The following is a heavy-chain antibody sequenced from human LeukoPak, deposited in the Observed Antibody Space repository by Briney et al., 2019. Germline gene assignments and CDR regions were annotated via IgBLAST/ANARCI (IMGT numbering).Heavy chain of an antibody. CDR2: INPNSGGT. V-gene: IGHV1-2*02. CDR1: GYTFTGYY. D-gene: IGHD2-8*01. CDR3: ARKMEYDYYYGMDV. Sequence: GASVKVSCKASGYTFTGYYMHWVRQAPGQGLEWMGWINPNSGGTNYAQKFQGRVTMTRDTSISTAYMELSRLRSDDTAVYYCARKMEYDYYYGMDVWGQGTTVTVSS. J-gene: IGHJ6*02.